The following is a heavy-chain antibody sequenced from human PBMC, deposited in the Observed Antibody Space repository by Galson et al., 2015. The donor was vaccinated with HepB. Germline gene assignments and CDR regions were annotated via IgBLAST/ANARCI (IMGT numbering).Heavy chain of an antibody. J-gene: IGHJ5*02. D-gene: IGHD1-26*01. CDR2: IYYSGST. Sequence: LSLTCTVSGGSISSYYWSWIRQPPGKGLEWIGYIYYSGSTNYNPSLKSRVTISVDTSKNQFSLKLSSVTAADTAVYYCARSESGSYYNWFDPWGQGTLVTVSS. CDR1: GGSISSYY. V-gene: IGHV4-59*08. CDR3: ARSESGSYYNWFDP.